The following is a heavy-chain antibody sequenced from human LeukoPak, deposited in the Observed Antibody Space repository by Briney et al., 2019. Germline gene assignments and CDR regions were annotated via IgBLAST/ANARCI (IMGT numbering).Heavy chain of an antibody. CDR2: IYYSGST. V-gene: IGHV4-30-4*01. J-gene: IGHJ6*02. Sequence: SETLSLTCTVSGGSISSGDYYWSWIRQPPGKGLEWIGYIYYSGSTYYSPSLKSRVTISVDTSKNQFSLKLSSVTAADTAVYYCARERITMVRGVIPTGMDVWGQGTTVTVSS. CDR1: GGSISSGDYY. D-gene: IGHD3-10*01. CDR3: ARERITMVRGVIPTGMDV.